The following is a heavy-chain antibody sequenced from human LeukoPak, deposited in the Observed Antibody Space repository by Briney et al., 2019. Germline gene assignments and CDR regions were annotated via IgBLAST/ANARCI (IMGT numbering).Heavy chain of an antibody. CDR1: GFTFSNYW. V-gene: IGHV3-7*04. J-gene: IGHJ4*02. Sequence: AGGSLRLSCAASGFTFSNYWMIWVRQAPGKGLEWVANIKQDGSEKYYVDSVKGRFTISRDNTKNSLYLEMNSLRVEDTAVYYCARSMGLDYWGQGTLVTVSS. CDR2: IKQDGSEK. D-gene: IGHD1-26*01. CDR3: ARSMGLDY.